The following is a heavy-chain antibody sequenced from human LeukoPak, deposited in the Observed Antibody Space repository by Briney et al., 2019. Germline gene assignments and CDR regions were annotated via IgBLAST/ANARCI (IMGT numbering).Heavy chain of an antibody. Sequence: PGGSLRLSCAASGYTFEDYGMSWVRQAPGKGLEWVSGSSSIGGRTYYADSVKGRFTVTRDNSRNTLHLQMNSLRVEDTGVYYCAKDDAWGRFYHWGQGTLVTVSS. CDR2: SSSIGGRT. D-gene: IGHD3-16*01. CDR1: GYTFEDYG. CDR3: AKDDAWGRFYH. J-gene: IGHJ1*01. V-gene: IGHV3-23*01.